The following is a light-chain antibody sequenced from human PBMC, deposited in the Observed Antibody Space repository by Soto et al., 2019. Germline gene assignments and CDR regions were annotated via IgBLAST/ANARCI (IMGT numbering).Light chain of an antibody. V-gene: IGKV3-11*01. CDR3: QQRSNWLFT. J-gene: IGKJ3*01. Sequence: EIVLTQSPATLSLSPGERATLSCRASQSVSSSLAWYQQKPGQAPRLLIYDASNRATGIPARFSGSGSGTDFTLTISSLEPGDFAVYYCQQRSNWLFTFGPGTKVDIK. CDR2: DAS. CDR1: QSVSSS.